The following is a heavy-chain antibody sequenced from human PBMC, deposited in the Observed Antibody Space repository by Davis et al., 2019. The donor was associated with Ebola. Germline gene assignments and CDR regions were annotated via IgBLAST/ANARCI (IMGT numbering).Heavy chain of an antibody. CDR2: ISGSGGST. CDR1: GFTLSNND. J-gene: IGHJ6*02. CDR3: AKGSLYGSRSITAGVDV. D-gene: IGHD4-17*01. V-gene: IGHV3-23*01. Sequence: GESLKISCAASGFTLSNNDMTWVRQVPGKGLEWVSGISGSGGSTYYADSVKGRFTFSRDNSKNTLYLQMNSLRAEDTAVYYCAKGSLYGSRSITAGVDVWGQGTTVTVSS.